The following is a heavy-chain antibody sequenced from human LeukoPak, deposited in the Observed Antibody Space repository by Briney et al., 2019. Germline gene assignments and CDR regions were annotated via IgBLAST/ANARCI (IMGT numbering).Heavy chain of an antibody. D-gene: IGHD5-12*01. CDR3: ARGRYSGTTYYFDY. CDR2: INSDGSWT. Sequence: GGSLRLSCAASGSYWMHWVRQAPGKGLVWVSHINSDGSWTSYADSVKGRFTISKDNAKNTVYLQMNSLRAEDTAMYYCARGRYSGTTYYFDYWGLGTLVTVSS. J-gene: IGHJ4*02. CDR1: GSYW. V-gene: IGHV3-74*01.